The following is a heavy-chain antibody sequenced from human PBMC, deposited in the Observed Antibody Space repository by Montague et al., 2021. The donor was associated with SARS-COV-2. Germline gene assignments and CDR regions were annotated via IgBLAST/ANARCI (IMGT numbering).Heavy chain of an antibody. CDR3: AAYRITCWAFDY. D-gene: IGHD1-20*01. CDR2: IYWDDDK. V-gene: IGHV2-5*02. Sequence: PALVKPTQTLTLTCTFSGFSLSTSGVGVGWIRQPPGKALEWLALIYWDDDKRYSPSLKSRLAITKDTSKNQVILTMTNMDPVDTATYYCAAYRITCWAFDYWGQGTLVTVSS. J-gene: IGHJ4*02. CDR1: GFSLSTSGVG.